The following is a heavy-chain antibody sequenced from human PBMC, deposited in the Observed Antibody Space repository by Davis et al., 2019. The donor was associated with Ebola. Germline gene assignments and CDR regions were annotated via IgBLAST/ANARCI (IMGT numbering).Heavy chain of an antibody. J-gene: IGHJ6*02. CDR1: GFTFSSYG. V-gene: IGHV3-30*03. CDR3: ARDYDFWSGRNPSNYFYGMDV. D-gene: IGHD3-3*01. Sequence: PGGSLRLSCAASGFTFSSYGMYWVRQAPGKGLEWVAVISYDGSTKYYVDSVKGRFTISRDNSKNTLYLQMNSLRPEDTAVFYCARDYDFWSGRNPSNYFYGMDVWGQGTTVTVSS. CDR2: ISYDGSTK.